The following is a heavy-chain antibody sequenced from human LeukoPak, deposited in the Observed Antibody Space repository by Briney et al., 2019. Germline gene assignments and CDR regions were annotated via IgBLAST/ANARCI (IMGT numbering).Heavy chain of an antibody. CDR1: GFTFSRYA. CDR3: AKILYSSDYFLDY. D-gene: IGHD3-22*01. V-gene: IGHV3-23*01. Sequence: GGSLRLSCAASGFTFSRYAMSWVRQAPGKGLEWVSAISGSGDSTDYADSVKGRFTISRDNSKNTLYVQMNSLRAEDTAVYYCAKILYSSDYFLDYWGQGTLVTVSS. CDR2: ISGSGDST. J-gene: IGHJ4*02.